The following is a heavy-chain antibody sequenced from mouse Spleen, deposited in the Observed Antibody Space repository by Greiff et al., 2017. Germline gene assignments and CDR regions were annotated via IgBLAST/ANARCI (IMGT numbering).Heavy chain of an antibody. J-gene: IGHJ2*01. V-gene: IGHV5-9*04. CDR2: ISSGGGNT. D-gene: IGHD4-1*01. CDR3: ARLGYFDY. CDR1: GFTFSSYA. Sequence: DVKLVESGGGLVKPGGSLKLSCAASGFTFSSYAMSWVRQTPEKRLEWVATISSGGGNTYYPDSVKGRFTISRDNAKNTLYLQMSSLKSEDTAMYYCARLGYFDYWGQGTTLTVSS.